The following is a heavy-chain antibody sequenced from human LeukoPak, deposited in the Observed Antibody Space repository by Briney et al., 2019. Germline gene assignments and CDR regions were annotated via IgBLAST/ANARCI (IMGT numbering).Heavy chain of an antibody. J-gene: IGHJ4*02. D-gene: IGHD6-13*01. CDR2: MNPNSGNT. V-gene: IGHV1-8*01. CDR3: ARARRIAAAGTPRCYFDY. Sequence: ASVKVSCKASGYTFTSYDINWVRQAPGQGLEWMGWMNPNSGNTGYAQKFQGRVTMTRNTSISTAYMELSSLRSEDTAVYYCARARRIAAAGTPRCYFDYWGQGTLVTVSS. CDR1: GYTFTSYD.